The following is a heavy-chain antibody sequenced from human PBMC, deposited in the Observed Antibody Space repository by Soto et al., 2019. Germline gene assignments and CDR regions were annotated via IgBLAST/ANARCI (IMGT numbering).Heavy chain of an antibody. CDR2: ISSSSSII. CDR3: ATSLIRIGGYFDY. J-gene: IGHJ4*02. D-gene: IGHD2-15*01. Sequence: PGGSLRLSCEDSGFTFSSYSMNWVRQAPGKGLEWVSYISSSSSIIYYADSVKGRFTISRDNAKNSLYLQTNSLRAEDTAVYYCATSLIRIGGYFDYWGQGTLVTVSS. CDR1: GFTFSSYS. V-gene: IGHV3-48*01.